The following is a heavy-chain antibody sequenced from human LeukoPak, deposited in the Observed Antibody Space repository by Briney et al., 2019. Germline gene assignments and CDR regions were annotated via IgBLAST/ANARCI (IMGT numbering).Heavy chain of an antibody. CDR2: ISGSGGST. J-gene: IGHJ5*02. V-gene: IGHV3-23*01. CDR3: AKHPALEYSSSSAVDWFDP. D-gene: IGHD6-6*01. Sequence: PGGSLRLSCAASGFTFSSYAMSWVRQAPGKGLEWVSAISGSGGSTYYADSVKGRFTISRDNSKNTLYLQMNSLRAEDTAVYYCAKHPALEYSSSSAVDWFDPWGQGTLVTVSS. CDR1: GFTFSSYA.